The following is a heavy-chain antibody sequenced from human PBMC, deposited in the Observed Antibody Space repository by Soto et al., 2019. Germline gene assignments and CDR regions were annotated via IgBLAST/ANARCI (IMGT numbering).Heavy chain of an antibody. Sequence: GGSLRLSCAASGFIFSSYSMNWVRQAPGKGLEWVSSISSSSSYIYYADSVKGRFTISRDNAKNSLYLQMNSLRAEDTAVYYCARDRLEVGATTYGMDVWGQGTTVTVSS. J-gene: IGHJ6*02. CDR2: ISSSSSYI. D-gene: IGHD1-26*01. CDR3: ARDRLEVGATTYGMDV. CDR1: GFIFSSYS. V-gene: IGHV3-21*01.